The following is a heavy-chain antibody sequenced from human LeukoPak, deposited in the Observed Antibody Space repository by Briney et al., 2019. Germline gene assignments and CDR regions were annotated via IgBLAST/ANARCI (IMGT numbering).Heavy chain of an antibody. J-gene: IGHJ4*02. CDR1: GFTLSSCW. CDR3: AKESQGQLGFDY. V-gene: IGHV3-30*02. D-gene: IGHD3-10*01. Sequence: PGGSLRLSCAASGFTLSSCWMSWVRQAPGKGLEWVAFIRYDGSNKYYADSVKGRFTISRDNSKNTLYLQMNSLRAEDTAVYYCAKESQGQLGFDYWGQGTLVTVSS. CDR2: IRYDGSNK.